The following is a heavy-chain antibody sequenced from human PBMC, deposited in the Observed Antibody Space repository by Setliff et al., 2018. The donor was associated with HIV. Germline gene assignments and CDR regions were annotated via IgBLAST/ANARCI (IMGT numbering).Heavy chain of an antibody. Sequence: ASVKVSCTTSGYTFDAKYIHWARQAPGQGLEWMGWINPNSGGTNYARKFQGRVTMTRDTSIRTAYMELNSLRSDDTAVYYCATAGGRSWFDPWGPGTLVTVSS. CDR1: GYTFDAKY. CDR3: ATAGGRSWFDP. V-gene: IGHV1-2*02. D-gene: IGHD3-16*01. J-gene: IGHJ5*02. CDR2: INPNSGGT.